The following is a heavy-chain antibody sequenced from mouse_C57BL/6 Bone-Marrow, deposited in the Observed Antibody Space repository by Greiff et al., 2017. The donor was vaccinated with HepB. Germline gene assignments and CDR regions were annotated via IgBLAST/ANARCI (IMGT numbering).Heavy chain of an antibody. V-gene: IGHV3-6*01. Sequence: DVKLQESGPGLVKPSQSLSLTCSVTGYSITSGYYWYWIRQFPGNKLEWMGYISYDGSNNYNPSLKNRISITRDTSKNQFFLKLNSVTTEDTATYYCARVYGSSNYFDYWGQGTTLTVSS. CDR3: ARVYGSSNYFDY. CDR1: GYSITSGYY. CDR2: ISYDGSN. J-gene: IGHJ2*01. D-gene: IGHD1-1*01.